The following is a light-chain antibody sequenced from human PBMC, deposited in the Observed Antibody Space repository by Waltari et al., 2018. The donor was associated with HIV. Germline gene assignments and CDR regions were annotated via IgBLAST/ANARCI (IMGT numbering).Light chain of an antibody. J-gene: IGLJ3*02. CDR1: SSNIGAGYD. CDR2: VNT. CDR3: QSYDRRLGDWV. Sequence: RVTISCAGSSSNIGAGYDVHWYQQLPGTAPKVLIYVNTNRPAGVPDRFSGSKSGTSASLAITGLQPEDEADYHCQSYDRRLGDWVFGGGTTLTVL. V-gene: IGLV1-40*01.